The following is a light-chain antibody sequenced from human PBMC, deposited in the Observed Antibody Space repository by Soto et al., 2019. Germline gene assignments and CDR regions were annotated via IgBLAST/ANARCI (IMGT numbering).Light chain of an antibody. Sequence: DIQMTQSPSTLSASVGDRVTIPCRASQSINSWLAWYQHKPGKAPKPLIYKASSLESGVPSRFSGGGIGTEFSLSISSLQPDDFATYYCQQYSTYPYIFGQGTKVDIK. CDR3: QQYSTYPYI. V-gene: IGKV1-5*03. J-gene: IGKJ2*01. CDR2: KAS. CDR1: QSINSW.